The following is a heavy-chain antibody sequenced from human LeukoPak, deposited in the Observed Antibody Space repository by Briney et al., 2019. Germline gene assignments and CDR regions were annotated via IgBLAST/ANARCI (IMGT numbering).Heavy chain of an antibody. Sequence: PSETLSLTCTVSGGSISNYYWIWIRQPPGKGLEWIGYIYYTGNTNYNPSLKSRVTISVDTSKNQFSLMLFSVTAADTAVYYCARWNYDSSGHRPFDIWGQGTMVTVSS. J-gene: IGHJ3*02. D-gene: IGHD3-22*01. V-gene: IGHV4-59*01. CDR3: ARWNYDSSGHRPFDI. CDR2: IYYTGNT. CDR1: GGSISNYY.